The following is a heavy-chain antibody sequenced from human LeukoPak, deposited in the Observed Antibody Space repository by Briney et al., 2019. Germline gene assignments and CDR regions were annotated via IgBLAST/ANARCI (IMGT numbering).Heavy chain of an antibody. J-gene: IGHJ4*02. CDR2: IIPIFGTA. D-gene: IGHD4-11*01. V-gene: IGHV1-69*01. Sequence: GSSVKVSCKASGGTFSSYAISWVRQAPGQGLEWMGGIIPIFGTANYAQKFQGRVTITADESTSTAYMELSSLRPEDTAVYYCAFLEGIPTVTGFDYWGQGTLVTVSS. CDR3: AFLEGIPTVTGFDY. CDR1: GGTFSSYA.